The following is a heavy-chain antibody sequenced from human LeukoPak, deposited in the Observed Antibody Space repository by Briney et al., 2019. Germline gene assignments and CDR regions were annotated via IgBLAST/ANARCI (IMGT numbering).Heavy chain of an antibody. D-gene: IGHD3-10*01. CDR2: ISYSGGST. J-gene: IGHJ4*02. CDR3: AKKYGSGSNYFDH. V-gene: IGHV3-23*01. CDR1: GFTFSSYA. Sequence: GGSLRLSCAASGFTFSSYAMSWVRQAPGKGLEWVSAISYSGGSTHYADSVKGRFTISRDNSKDTLYLQMNSLGAEDTAVYYCAKKYGSGSNYFDHWGQGTLVTVSS.